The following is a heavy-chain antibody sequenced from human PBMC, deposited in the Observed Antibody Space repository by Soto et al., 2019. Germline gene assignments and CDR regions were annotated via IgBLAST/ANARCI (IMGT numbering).Heavy chain of an antibody. J-gene: IGHJ4*02. Sequence: EVQLVESGAGLVQPGGSLRLSCAGSGFTFSDYYIDWVRQAPGKGLEWVGRSRDKGNSYSTDYAASVKGRFPISRVASKQSTFPQMTTLHTEHTAMYYCTTCLTGTPSTDYSGQANRLTVSS. CDR1: GFTFSDYY. CDR3: TTCLTGTPSTDY. V-gene: IGHV3-72*01. D-gene: IGHD1-7*01. CDR2: SRDKGNSYST.